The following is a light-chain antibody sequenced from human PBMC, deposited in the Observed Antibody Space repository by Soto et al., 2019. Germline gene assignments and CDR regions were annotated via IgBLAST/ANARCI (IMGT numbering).Light chain of an antibody. V-gene: IGKV1-5*03. CDR1: QSISSW. Sequence: DIQMTQSPSTLSASLGDRVTITCRASQSISSWLAWYQQKPGKAPKLLIYKASSLESGVPSRFSGSGSGTEFTLTISSLQPDDFAIYYCQQYNSYSYTFGQGTKLEIK. J-gene: IGKJ2*01. CDR2: KAS. CDR3: QQYNSYSYT.